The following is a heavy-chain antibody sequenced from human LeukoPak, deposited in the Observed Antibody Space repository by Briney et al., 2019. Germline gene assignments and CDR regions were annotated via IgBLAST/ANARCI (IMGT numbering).Heavy chain of an antibody. Sequence: GGSLRLSCAVSGFRFSIYWMSWVRQAPGKGLEGVANIKQDGREKYYMDSVKGRFTISRDNAKNSLYLQMNSLRAEDTAVYYCAREWNGYDYVGEDYWGQGTLVTVSS. CDR3: AREWNGYDYVGEDY. CDR1: GFRFSIYW. D-gene: IGHD5-12*01. J-gene: IGHJ4*02. V-gene: IGHV3-7*01. CDR2: IKQDGREK.